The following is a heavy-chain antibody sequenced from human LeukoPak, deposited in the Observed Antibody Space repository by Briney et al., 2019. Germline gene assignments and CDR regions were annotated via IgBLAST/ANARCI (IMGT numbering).Heavy chain of an antibody. CDR3: TRVPRDLSGK. Sequence: ASVKVSCKASGYTFISHDINWVRQATGQGLEWMGWMKPDSGNTGYAQKFQGRVTMTRNTSTNTAYMELSSLTSEDTAVYYCTRVPRDLSGKWGQGTLVTVSS. D-gene: IGHD1-26*01. CDR1: GYTFISHD. CDR2: MKPDSGNT. J-gene: IGHJ4*02. V-gene: IGHV1-8*01.